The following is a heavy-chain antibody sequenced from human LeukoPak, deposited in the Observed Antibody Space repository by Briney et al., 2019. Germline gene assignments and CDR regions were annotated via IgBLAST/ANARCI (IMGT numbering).Heavy chain of an antibody. Sequence: GGSLRLSCAASGFTFSSYGMHWVRQAPGKGLEWVAVIWYDGSNKYYADSVKGRFTISRDNAKNSLYLQMTSLRAEDTAVYYCARPLSSGSPQGLPTSPHLDYWGQGTLVTVSS. D-gene: IGHD3-10*01. CDR1: GFTFSSYG. V-gene: IGHV3-33*01. CDR2: IWYDGSNK. J-gene: IGHJ4*02. CDR3: ARPLSSGSPQGLPTSPHLDY.